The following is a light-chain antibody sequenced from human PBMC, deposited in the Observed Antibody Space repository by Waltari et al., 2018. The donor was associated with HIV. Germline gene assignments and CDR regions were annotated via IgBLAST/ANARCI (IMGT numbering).Light chain of an antibody. CDR1: SGINVGTYT. V-gene: IGLV5-45*02. CDR2: YKSDSDK. CDR3: MIWYSSAGV. Sequence: QAVLTQPSSLSASPGASASLTCTLRSGINVGTYTINWYQQKQGSPPQYLLRYKSDSDKQQGSGVPSRFSGSKDASANAGILLISGLQSEDEADYYCMIWYSSAGVFGGGTKLTVL. J-gene: IGLJ3*02.